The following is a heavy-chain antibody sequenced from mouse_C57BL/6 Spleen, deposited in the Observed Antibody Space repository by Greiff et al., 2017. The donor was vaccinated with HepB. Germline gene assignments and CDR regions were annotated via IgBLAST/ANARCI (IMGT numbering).Heavy chain of an antibody. V-gene: IGHV10-1*01. CDR3: VSSTGPLFDY. J-gene: IGHJ2*01. CDR1: GFSFNTYA. Sequence: EVKLQESGGGLVQPKGSLKLSCAASGFSFNTYAMNWVRQAPGKGLEWVARIRSKSNNYATYYADSVKDRFTISRDDSESMLYLQMNNLKTEDTAMYYCVSSTGPLFDYWGQGTTLTVSS. D-gene: IGHD1-1*01. CDR2: IRSKSNNYAT.